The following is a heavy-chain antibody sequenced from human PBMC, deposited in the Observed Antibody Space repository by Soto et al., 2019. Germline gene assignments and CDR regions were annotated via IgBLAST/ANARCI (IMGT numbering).Heavy chain of an antibody. J-gene: IGHJ4*02. CDR1: GGTFSGYY. CDR2: IYYSGST. V-gene: IGHV4-59*01. D-gene: IGHD3-3*01. CDR3: ARVGLEWLFYFDY. Sequence: SETLSLTCAVYGGTFSGYYWSWIRQPPGKGLEWIGYIYYSGSTNYNPSLKSRVTISVDTSKNQFSLKLSSVTAADTAAYYCARVGLEWLFYFDYWGQGTLVTVSS.